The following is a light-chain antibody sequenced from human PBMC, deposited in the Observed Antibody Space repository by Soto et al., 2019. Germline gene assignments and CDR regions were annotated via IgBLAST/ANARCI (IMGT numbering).Light chain of an antibody. CDR2: GAS. Sequence: EIVMTQSPATLSVSPGERATLSCRASQSVSSNLAWYQQKPGQAPRLLIYGASTRATGIPARFSCSGSGTEFTLTISGMQSEDFAVYYCQQYNNWPPWTFGQGPKVEIK. CDR1: QSVSSN. CDR3: QQYNNWPPWT. J-gene: IGKJ1*01. V-gene: IGKV3-15*01.